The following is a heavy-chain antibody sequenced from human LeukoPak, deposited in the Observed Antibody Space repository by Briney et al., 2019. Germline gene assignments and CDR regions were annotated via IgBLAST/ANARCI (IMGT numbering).Heavy chain of an antibody. J-gene: IGHJ3*02. CDR3: AREYQYYDS. Sequence: PSETLSLTCTVSGGSISSSSYYWGWIRQPPGKGLEWTGSIYYSGSTYYNPSLKSRVTISVDTSKNQFSLKLSSVTAADTAVYYCAREYQYYDSWGQGTMVTVSS. CDR2: IYYSGST. D-gene: IGHD1-26*01. CDR1: GGSISSSSYY. V-gene: IGHV4-39*07.